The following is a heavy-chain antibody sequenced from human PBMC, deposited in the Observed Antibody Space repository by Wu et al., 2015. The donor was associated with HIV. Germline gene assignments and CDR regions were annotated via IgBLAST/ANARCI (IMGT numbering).Heavy chain of an antibody. V-gene: IGHV1-8*01. CDR1: GYTFTSYD. Sequence: QVQLVQSGAEVKKPGASVKVSCKASGYTFTSYDINWVRQATGQGLEWMGWMNPHTGNADYAPKFQGRVTMTRNTSIGTAYMELSSLRSEDTAVYYCARRRGDKYCSTTSCRSPDYWGQGTLVTVSS. D-gene: IGHD2-2*01. J-gene: IGHJ4*02. CDR3: ARRRGDKYCSTTSCRSPDY. CDR2: MNPHTGNA.